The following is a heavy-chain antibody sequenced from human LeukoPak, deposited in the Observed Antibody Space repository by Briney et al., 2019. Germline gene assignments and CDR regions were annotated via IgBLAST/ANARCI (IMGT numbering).Heavy chain of an antibody. D-gene: IGHD3-9*01. Sequence: LSETLSLTCAVYGGSFSGYYWSWIRQPPGKGLEWIGEINHSGSTNYNPSLKSRVTISVDTSKNQFSLKLSSVTAADTAVYYCARGSRYYDILTGSNIGRNWFDPWGQGTLVTVSS. CDR3: ARGSRYYDILTGSNIGRNWFDP. V-gene: IGHV4-34*01. CDR2: INHSGST. CDR1: GGSFSGYY. J-gene: IGHJ5*02.